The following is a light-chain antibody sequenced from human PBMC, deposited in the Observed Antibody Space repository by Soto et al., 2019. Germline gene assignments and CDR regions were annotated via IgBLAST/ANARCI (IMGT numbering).Light chain of an antibody. Sequence: EIVLTQSPDTLSLSPGERATLSCRASQSVSSSFLAWYHQKPGQAPRLLIYRASSRATGIPDRFSGSGSGTDFTLTISRLEPEDFAVYYWQQYESSPLTFGGGTNVEIK. J-gene: IGKJ4*01. CDR3: QQYESSPLT. CDR1: QSVSSSF. V-gene: IGKV3-20*01. CDR2: RAS.